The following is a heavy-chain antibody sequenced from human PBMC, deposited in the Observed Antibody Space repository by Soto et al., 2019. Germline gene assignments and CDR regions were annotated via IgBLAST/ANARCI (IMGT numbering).Heavy chain of an antibody. Sequence: SETLSLTCAVSGGSISSGGYSWSWIRQPPGKGLEWIGYIYHSGSTYYNPSLKSRVTISVDRSKNQFSLKLSSVTAADTAVYYCARRNDYHYYFDYWGQGTLVTVSS. J-gene: IGHJ4*02. CDR1: GGSISSGGYS. CDR2: IYHSGST. D-gene: IGHD4-17*01. V-gene: IGHV4-30-2*01. CDR3: ARRNDYHYYFDY.